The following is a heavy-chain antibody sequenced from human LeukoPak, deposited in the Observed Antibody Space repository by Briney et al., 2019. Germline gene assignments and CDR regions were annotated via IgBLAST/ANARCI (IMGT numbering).Heavy chain of an antibody. V-gene: IGHV1-8*01. CDR2: MNPNRGNT. CDR3: ATNMGGSYYVDY. D-gene: IGHD1-26*01. Sequence: ASVKVSCKASGYTFTSYDINGVRRASGQGLEGRGWMNPNRGNTGYAQKFQGRVTMTRNTSISTAYMELSSLRSEDTAVYYCATNMGGSYYVDYWGQGTLVTVSS. J-gene: IGHJ4*02. CDR1: GYTFTSYD.